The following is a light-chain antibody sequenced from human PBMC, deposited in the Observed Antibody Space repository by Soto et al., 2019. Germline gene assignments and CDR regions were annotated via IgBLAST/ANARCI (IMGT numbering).Light chain of an antibody. CDR1: NIGSKS. V-gene: IGLV3-21*04. J-gene: IGLJ1*01. CDR3: QVWDSSSDHGYV. CDR2: YDS. Sequence: SYELAQPPSVSVAPGKTARITCGGNNIGSKSVHWYQQKPGQAPVLVIYYDSDRPSGIPERFSGSNSGNTATLTISRVEAGDEADYYCQVWDSSSDHGYVFGTRPKHTVL.